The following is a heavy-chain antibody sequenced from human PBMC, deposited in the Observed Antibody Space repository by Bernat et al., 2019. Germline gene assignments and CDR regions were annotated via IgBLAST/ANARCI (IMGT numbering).Heavy chain of an antibody. D-gene: IGHD2-2*01. J-gene: IGHJ4*02. CDR3: AKEGGTSNDY. CDR1: GFTFTSHA. CDR2: ISTTGDNT. V-gene: IGHV3-23*01. Sequence: EVQLLESGGGLVQPGGSLRLSCAVSGFTFTSHAMSWVRQAPGKGLEWVSSISTTGDNTFYADSVKGRFTVSRDNSGNTLYLQMNSLRADDTALYYCAKEGGTSNDYWGQGTLVTVSS.